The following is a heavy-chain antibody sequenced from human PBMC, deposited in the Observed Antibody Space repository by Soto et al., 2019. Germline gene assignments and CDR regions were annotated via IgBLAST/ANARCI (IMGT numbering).Heavy chain of an antibody. Sequence: XGFLSLTFEARGFNFSTYWVHGVGQVPGQGPEWVAVISYDGSKETYADSVKGRFTISRDNSKNTLYLQMNSLRAEDTAMYYCAPTEGNGWFPNSDHWGQGTLVTVSS. CDR2: ISYDGSKE. CDR3: APTEGNGWFPNSDH. D-gene: IGHD6-19*01. J-gene: IGHJ4*02. V-gene: IGHV3-30*03. CDR1: GFNFSTYW.